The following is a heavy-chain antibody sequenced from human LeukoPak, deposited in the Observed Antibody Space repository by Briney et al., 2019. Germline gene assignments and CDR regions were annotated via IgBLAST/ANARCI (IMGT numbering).Heavy chain of an antibody. Sequence: GASVKVSCKASGGTFSSYAISWVRQAPGQGLEWMGGIIPIFGTANYAQKFQGRVTMTTDTSTSTAYMELRSLRSDDTAVYYCARDRAFGVVITIDYWGQGTLVTVSS. CDR3: ARDRAFGVVITIDY. CDR1: GGTFSSYA. D-gene: IGHD3-3*01. CDR2: IIPIFGTA. V-gene: IGHV1-69*05. J-gene: IGHJ4*02.